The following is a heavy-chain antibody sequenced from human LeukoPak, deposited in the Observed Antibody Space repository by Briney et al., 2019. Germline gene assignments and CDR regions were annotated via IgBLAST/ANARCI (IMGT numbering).Heavy chain of an antibody. D-gene: IGHD6-13*01. CDR3: TRDIIAADSYA. CDR1: GFTFGDYA. V-gene: IGHV3-49*04. CDR2: IRSKAYGGTT. Sequence: QTGRSLRLSGTASGFTFGDYAMSWVRQAPGKGLEGVGFIRSKAYGGTTEYAASVKGRFTISRDDSKSIAYLQMNSLKTEDTAVYYCTRDIIAADSYAWGQGTLVTVSS. J-gene: IGHJ4*02.